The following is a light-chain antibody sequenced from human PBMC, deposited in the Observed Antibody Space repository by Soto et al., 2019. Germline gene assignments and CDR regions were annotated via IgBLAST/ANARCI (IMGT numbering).Light chain of an antibody. J-gene: IGLJ1*01. Sequence: QSALTQPASVSGSPGQSITIYCAGTSSDVGGYNFVSWYQQHPGKAPKLMIYNVSNRPSGVSNRFSGSKSGNTASLTISGLQAEDEADYYCSSYTSSITLLYVFGTGTKLTVL. CDR2: NVS. V-gene: IGLV2-14*03. CDR1: SSDVGGYNF. CDR3: SSYTSSITLLYV.